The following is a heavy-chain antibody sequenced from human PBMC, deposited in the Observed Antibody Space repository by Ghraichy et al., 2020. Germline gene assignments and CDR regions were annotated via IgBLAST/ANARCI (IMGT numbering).Heavy chain of an antibody. CDR2: IYTSGST. CDR1: GGSISSYY. D-gene: IGHD2-8*01. CDR3: ASGEKVSYFDY. V-gene: IGHV4-4*07. J-gene: IGHJ4*02. Sequence: GSLRLSCTVSGGSISSYYWSWIRQPAGKGLEWIGRIYTSGSTNYNPSLKSRVTMSVDTSKNQFSLKLSSVTAADTAVYYCASGEKVSYFDYWGQGTLVTVSS.